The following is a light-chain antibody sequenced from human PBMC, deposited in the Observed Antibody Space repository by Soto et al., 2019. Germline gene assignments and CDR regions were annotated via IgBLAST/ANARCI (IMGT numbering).Light chain of an antibody. J-gene: IGKJ5*01. CDR2: GAS. CDR1: LSVTSSA. Sequence: PGERATLSCRASLSVTSSALAWYQQRPGQAPRLLIYGASSRATGIPDRISGRGSETDFTLTISRLEPEDFAVYYCQQRSNWPITFGQGTRLEIK. V-gene: IGKV3D-20*02. CDR3: QQRSNWPIT.